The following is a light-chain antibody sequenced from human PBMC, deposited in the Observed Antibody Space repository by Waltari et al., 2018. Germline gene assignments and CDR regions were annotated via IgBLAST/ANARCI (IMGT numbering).Light chain of an antibody. CDR3: LQYSNLPFT. Sequence: DIQITQSPSSLSASVGDRVTITCRASQGISTSLNWYQQKPGKPPKRLIYAASSLESEVPSRFSGSGSGTDFTLTISSLQPEDFTSYYCLQYSNLPFTFGPGTKLDIK. J-gene: IGKJ3*01. V-gene: IGKV1-17*01. CDR1: QGISTS. CDR2: AAS.